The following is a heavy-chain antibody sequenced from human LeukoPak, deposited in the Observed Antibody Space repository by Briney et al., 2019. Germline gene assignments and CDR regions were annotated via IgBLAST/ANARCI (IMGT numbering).Heavy chain of an antibody. Sequence: PSETLSLTCTVSGGSISSYYWSWIRQPPGKGLEWIGDIYYSGSTNYNPSLKSRVTISVDTSKNQFSLKLSSVTAADTAVYYCARSYYDFWSGYPYYYMDVWGKGTTVTVSS. CDR2: IYYSGST. J-gene: IGHJ6*03. V-gene: IGHV4-59*01. CDR3: ARSYYDFWSGYPYYYMDV. CDR1: GGSISSYY. D-gene: IGHD3-3*01.